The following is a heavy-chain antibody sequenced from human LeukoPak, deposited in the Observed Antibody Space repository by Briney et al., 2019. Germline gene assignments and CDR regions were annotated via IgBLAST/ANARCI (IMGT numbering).Heavy chain of an antibody. D-gene: IGHD3-10*01. Sequence: GASVKVSCKASGYTFTGYYMHWVRQAPGQGLEWMGWINPNSGGTNYAQKFQGRVTMTRDTSISTAYMELSRLRSDDTAVYYCARSDVLLWFGELSAFDIWGHGTMVTVSS. CDR3: ARSDVLLWFGELSAFDI. CDR1: GYTFTGYY. J-gene: IGHJ3*02. V-gene: IGHV1-2*02. CDR2: INPNSGGT.